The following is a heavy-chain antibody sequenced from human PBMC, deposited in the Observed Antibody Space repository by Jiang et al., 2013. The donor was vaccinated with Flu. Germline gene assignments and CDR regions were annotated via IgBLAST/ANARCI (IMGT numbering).Heavy chain of an antibody. D-gene: IGHD4/OR15-4a*01. V-gene: IGHV5-51*03. Sequence: GAEVKKPGESLKISCKGAGYSFSTSWIGWVRQMPGKGLEWMGIIYPGDSDTRYSPSFQGQVTISADKSISTAYLQWSSLKASDTAMYYCARLSEVLRGWFDPWGQGTLVTVSS. CDR3: ARLSEVLRGWFDP. CDR1: GYSFSTSW. J-gene: IGHJ5*02. CDR2: IYPGDSDT.